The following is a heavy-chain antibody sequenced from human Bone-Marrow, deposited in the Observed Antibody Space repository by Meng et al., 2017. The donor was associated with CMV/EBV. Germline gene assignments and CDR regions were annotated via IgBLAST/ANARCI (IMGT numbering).Heavy chain of an antibody. CDR1: GGTFSSYA. Sequence: QVQLGQSGAGVKKPGSSVKVACKASGGTFSSYAISWVRQAPGQGLEWMGGIIPIFGTANYAQKFQGRVTITADESTSTAYMELSSLRSEDTAVYYCARGRYSPNWFDPWGQGTLVTVSS. CDR2: IIPIFGTA. V-gene: IGHV1-69*12. J-gene: IGHJ5*02. CDR3: ARGRYSPNWFDP. D-gene: IGHD3-16*02.